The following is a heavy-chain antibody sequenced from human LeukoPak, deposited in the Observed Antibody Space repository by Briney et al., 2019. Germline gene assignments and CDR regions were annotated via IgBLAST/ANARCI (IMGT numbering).Heavy chain of an antibody. CDR3: ARSTIFGVVIDY. CDR2: IYYSGST. J-gene: IGHJ4*02. Sequence: SQTLSLTCTVSGGSISSGGYYWSWIRQHPGQGLEWIGYIYYSGSTYYNPSLKSRVTISVDTSKNQYFLKMSSVAAANTAVYCCARSTIFGVVIDYWCQGTLVTVSS. V-gene: IGHV4-31*03. CDR1: GGSISSGGYY. D-gene: IGHD3-3*01.